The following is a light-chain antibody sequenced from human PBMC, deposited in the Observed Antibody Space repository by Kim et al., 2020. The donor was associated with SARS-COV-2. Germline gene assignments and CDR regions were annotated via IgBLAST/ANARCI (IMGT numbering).Light chain of an antibody. V-gene: IGKV2-30*01. J-gene: IGKJ1*01. CDR2: KVS. CDR1: QSLLTSVGTPY. CDR3: MQGTHWPPT. Sequence: PVSISYRPLQSLLTSVGTPYLHWFQQRPGHSPRRLIYKVSNRDSGVPDRFSGSGSGSDFTMKISGVEAEDVGVYYCMQGTHWPPTFGQGTKVDIK.